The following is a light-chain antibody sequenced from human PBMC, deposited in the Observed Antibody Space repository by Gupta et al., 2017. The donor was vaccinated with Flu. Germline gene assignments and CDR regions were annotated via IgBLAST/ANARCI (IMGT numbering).Light chain of an antibody. V-gene: IGLV1-44*01. Sequence: QSVLAQPLSASGTPGQWVTIPCSGSSSNIGTNTVNWLQHLPGAAPKLLIYSNNQRPSGVPDRFSGSKSGTSASLAISGLQSEDEADYYCAAWDDSLNGHWVFGGGTKLTVL. CDR3: AAWDDSLNGHWV. CDR1: SSNIGTNT. J-gene: IGLJ3*02. CDR2: SNN.